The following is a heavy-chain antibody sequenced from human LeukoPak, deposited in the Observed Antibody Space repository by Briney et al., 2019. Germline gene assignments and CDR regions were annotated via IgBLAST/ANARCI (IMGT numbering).Heavy chain of an antibody. D-gene: IGHD6-19*01. CDR1: GFTFSSYG. J-gene: IGHJ6*03. Sequence: GGSLRLSCAASGFTFSSYGMHWVRQAPGKGLEWVAFIRYDGSNKYYADSVKGRFTISRDNSKNTLYLQMNSLRAEDTAVYYCAKDPQVGLADYYYYYMDVWGKGTTVTVSS. CDR3: AKDPQVGLADYYYYYMDV. V-gene: IGHV3-30*02. CDR2: IRYDGSNK.